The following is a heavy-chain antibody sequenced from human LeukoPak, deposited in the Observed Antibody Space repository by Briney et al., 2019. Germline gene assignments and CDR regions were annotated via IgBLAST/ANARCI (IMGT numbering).Heavy chain of an antibody. D-gene: IGHD2/OR15-2a*01. CDR2: IKQDGSEK. V-gene: IGHV3-7*05. Sequence: GGSLRLSCAASGFTFSRHWMSWVRQAPGKGLEWVASIKQDGSEKYYVDSVKGRFTISRDNAKNSLYLQMSSLRAEDTAVYYCARGNFSAYDIWGQGTMVTVSS. CDR3: ARGNFSAYDI. J-gene: IGHJ3*02. CDR1: GFTFSRHW.